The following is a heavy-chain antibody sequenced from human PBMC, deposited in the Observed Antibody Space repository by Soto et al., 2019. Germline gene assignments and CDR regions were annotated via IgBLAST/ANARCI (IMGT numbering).Heavy chain of an antibody. V-gene: IGHV3-30*03. D-gene: IGHD2-2*01. CDR3: ATGDIVVVPAAIFY. CDR2: ISYDGSNK. Sequence: QVQLVESGGGVVQPGRSLRLSCAASGFTFSSYGMHWVRQAPGKGLEWVAVISYDGSNKYYADSVKGRFTISRDNSKNTLYLQMNSLRAKDTAVYYCATGDIVVVPAAIFYWGQGTLVTVSS. CDR1: GFTFSSYG. J-gene: IGHJ4*02.